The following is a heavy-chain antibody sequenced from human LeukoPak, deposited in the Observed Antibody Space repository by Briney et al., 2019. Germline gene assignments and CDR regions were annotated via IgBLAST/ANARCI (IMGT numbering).Heavy chain of an antibody. CDR3: TRGPDCGGDCYPGYMDV. CDR1: GGSFSGYY. Sequence: PSETLSLTCAVYGGSFSGYYWSWIRQPPGKGLEWIGEINHSGSTNYNPSLKSRVTISVDTPKNQFSLKLSSVTAADTAVYYCTRGPDCGGDCYPGYMDVWGKGTTVTVSS. V-gene: IGHV4-34*01. J-gene: IGHJ6*03. CDR2: INHSGST. D-gene: IGHD2-21*02.